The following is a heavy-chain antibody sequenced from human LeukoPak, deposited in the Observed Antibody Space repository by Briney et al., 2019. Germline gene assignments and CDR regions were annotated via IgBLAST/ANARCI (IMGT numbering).Heavy chain of an antibody. J-gene: IGHJ5*02. CDR3: ARKLRLGGNWVDP. D-gene: IGHD1-26*01. CDR2: IIPISGTT. Sequence: ASVKVSCKTSGGTFTSYAITWVRQAPGQGLEWMGKIIPISGTTNYAQKFQGRVTFTADESTSTAYMELSSLRSEDTALYYCARKLRLGGNWVDPWGQGTLVTVSS. CDR1: GGTFTSYA. V-gene: IGHV1-69*13.